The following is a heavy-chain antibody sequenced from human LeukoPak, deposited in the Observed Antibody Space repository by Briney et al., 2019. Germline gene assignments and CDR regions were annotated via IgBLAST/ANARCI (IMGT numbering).Heavy chain of an antibody. D-gene: IGHD3-10*01. CDR1: GFTFSSYG. Sequence: PGGSLRLSCAASGFTFSSYGMHWVRQAPGKGLEWVAVISYDGSNKYYADSVKGRFTISRDNSKNPLYLQMNSLRAEDTAVYYCAKDRGTQYYYYGMDVWGQGTTVTVSS. CDR2: ISYDGSNK. J-gene: IGHJ6*02. V-gene: IGHV3-30*18. CDR3: AKDRGTQYYYYGMDV.